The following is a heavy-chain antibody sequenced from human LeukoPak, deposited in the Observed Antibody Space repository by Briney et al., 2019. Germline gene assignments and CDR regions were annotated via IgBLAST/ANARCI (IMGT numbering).Heavy chain of an antibody. J-gene: IGHJ1*01. CDR1: GFTFSSYG. CDR3: ARGPPIAAAGRVEYFQH. CDR2: ISYDGSNK. Sequence: GGSLRLSCAASGFTFSSYGMHWVRQAPGKGLEWVAVISYDGSNKYYADSVKGRFTISRDNAKNSLYLQMNSLRAEDTAVYYCARGPPIAAAGRVEYFQHWGQGTLATVSS. V-gene: IGHV3-30*03. D-gene: IGHD6-13*01.